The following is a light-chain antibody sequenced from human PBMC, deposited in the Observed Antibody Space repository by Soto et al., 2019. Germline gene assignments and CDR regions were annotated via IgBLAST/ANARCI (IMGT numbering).Light chain of an antibody. CDR2: GAS. CDR1: LNIGDS. J-gene: IGKJ5*01. V-gene: IGKV1-39*01. Sequence: IQMTQSPSYIAASVWASVTSTCRASLNIGDSLSWFQQKAGKPHTQLIYGASALQSGVPVRFSGSASGTDFTLTISSLQPEDFATYYCQQSYSTPITFGQGTRLEIK. CDR3: QQSYSTPIT.